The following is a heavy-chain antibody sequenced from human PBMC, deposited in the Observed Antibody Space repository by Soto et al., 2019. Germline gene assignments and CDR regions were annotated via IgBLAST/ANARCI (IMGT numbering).Heavy chain of an antibody. CDR3: ARQLDYYSGMDV. Sequence: SGPTLVNPTQTLTLTCTFSGFSLSTSGMRVSWIRQPPGKALEWLARIDWEEDKVYSTPRKTRLTISKDTSNNQVVLTMTNMDPVDTAKYYCARQLDYYSGMDVWGQGTKVT. CDR1: GFSLSTSGMR. CDR2: IDWEEDK. V-gene: IGHV2-70*04. D-gene: IGHD6-6*01. J-gene: IGHJ6*02.